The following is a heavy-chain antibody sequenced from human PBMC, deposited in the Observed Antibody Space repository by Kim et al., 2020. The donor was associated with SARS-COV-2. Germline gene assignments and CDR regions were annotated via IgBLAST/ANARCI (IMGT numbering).Heavy chain of an antibody. CDR3: ARLSVRVDYGMDV. V-gene: IGHV5-10-1*01. Sequence: YSPSFQGHVTNSADKSISTAYLQWSSLKASDTAMYYCARLSVRVDYGMDVWGQGTTVTVSS. J-gene: IGHJ6*02.